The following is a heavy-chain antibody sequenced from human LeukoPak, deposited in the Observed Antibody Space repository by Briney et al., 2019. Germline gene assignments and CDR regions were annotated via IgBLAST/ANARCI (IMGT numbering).Heavy chain of an antibody. CDR1: GYTFTSYD. CDR3: ARGPPGGWFGELSYDY. Sequence: ASVNVSCKASGYTFTSYDINWVRQATGQGLEWMGWMNPNSGNTGYAQKFQGRVTMTRNTSISTAYMELSSLRSEDTAVYYCARGPPGGWFGELSYDYWGQGTLVTVSS. D-gene: IGHD3-10*01. CDR2: MNPNSGNT. J-gene: IGHJ4*02. V-gene: IGHV1-8*01.